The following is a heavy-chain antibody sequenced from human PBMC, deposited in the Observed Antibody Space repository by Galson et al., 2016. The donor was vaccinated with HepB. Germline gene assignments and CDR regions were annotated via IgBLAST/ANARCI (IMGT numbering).Heavy chain of an antibody. V-gene: IGHV3-23*01. Sequence: SLRLSCAASGFTYSSSAMSWVRQTPGKGLEWVSSLTPSGDSTYYADSVKGRFTISRDNSKNTLFLQMNRLRAEDTALYYCAKHYSLGSFDVWGQGTMVTVSS. CDR1: GFTYSSSA. CDR2: LTPSGDST. CDR3: AKHYSLGSFDV. J-gene: IGHJ3*01. D-gene: IGHD4-11*01.